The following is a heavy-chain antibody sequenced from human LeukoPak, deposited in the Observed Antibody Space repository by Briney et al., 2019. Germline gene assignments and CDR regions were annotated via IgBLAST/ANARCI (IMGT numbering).Heavy chain of an antibody. V-gene: IGHV3-21*01. CDR1: GFTVSSNY. CDR2: ISSSSSYI. J-gene: IGHJ3*02. Sequence: GGSLRLSCAASGFTVSSNYMSWVRQAPGKGLEWASSISSSSSYIYYADSVKGRFTISRDNAKNSLYLQMNSLRDEDTAVHYCASFGSGSNLDAFDIWGQGTMVTVST. CDR3: ASFGSGSNLDAFDI. D-gene: IGHD3-10*01.